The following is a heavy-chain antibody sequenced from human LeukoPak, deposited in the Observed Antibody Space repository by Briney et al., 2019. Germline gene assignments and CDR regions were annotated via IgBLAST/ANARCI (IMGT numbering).Heavy chain of an antibody. D-gene: IGHD2-21*02. Sequence: ASVKVSCKASGYTFTSYYMHWVRQAPGQGLEWMGIINPSGGSTSYAQKFQGRDTMTRDMSTSTVYMELSSLRSEDTAVYYCARDGVVVTATTGYYYYYMDVWGKGTTVTVSS. CDR2: INPSGGST. J-gene: IGHJ6*03. CDR1: GYTFTSYY. V-gene: IGHV1-46*01. CDR3: ARDGVVVTATTGYYYYYMDV.